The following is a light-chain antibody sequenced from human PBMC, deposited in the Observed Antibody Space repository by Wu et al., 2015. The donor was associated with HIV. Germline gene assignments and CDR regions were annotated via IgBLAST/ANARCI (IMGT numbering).Light chain of an antibody. J-gene: IGKJ5*01. V-gene: IGKV3D-20*02. CDR2: GAS. CDR3: QQRNDWPLT. Sequence: EIVLTQSPGTLSLSPGERATLSCRASQSVSSSHLAWYQQKPGQAPRLLIYGASNRATGIPARFSGSGSGTEFTLTISSLEPEDFAVYYCQQRNDWPLTFGQGTRLEIK. CDR1: QSVSSSH.